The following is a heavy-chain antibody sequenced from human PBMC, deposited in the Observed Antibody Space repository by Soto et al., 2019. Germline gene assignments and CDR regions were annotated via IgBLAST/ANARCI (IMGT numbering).Heavy chain of an antibody. CDR1: GFTFSSYS. D-gene: IGHD5-18*01. CDR3: AREWTQPTPPADWFNP. Sequence: GGSLRLSCAASGFTFSSYSMNWVRQAPGKGLEWVSYISSSSSTIYYADSVKGRFTISRDNAKNSLYLQMNSLRAEDTSVYYFAREWTQPTPPADWFNPWGQGTLVTVSS. CDR2: ISSSSSTI. V-gene: IGHV3-48*01. J-gene: IGHJ5*02.